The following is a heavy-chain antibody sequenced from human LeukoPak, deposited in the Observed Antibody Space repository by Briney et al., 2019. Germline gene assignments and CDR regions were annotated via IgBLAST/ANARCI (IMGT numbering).Heavy chain of an antibody. CDR1: GFTFSSYS. D-gene: IGHD2-21*02. CDR2: ISSSSSTI. J-gene: IGHJ3*02. Sequence: GGSLRLSCAASGFTFSSYSMIWVRQAPGKGLEWVSYISSSSSTIYYADSVKGRFTISRDNAKNSLYLQMNSLRAEDTAVYYCAAHYCGGDCYPHRDAFDIWGQGTMVTVSS. V-gene: IGHV3-48*01. CDR3: AAHYCGGDCYPHRDAFDI.